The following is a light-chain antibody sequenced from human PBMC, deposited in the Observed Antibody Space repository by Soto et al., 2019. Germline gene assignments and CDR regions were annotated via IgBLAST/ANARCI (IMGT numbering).Light chain of an antibody. CDR2: DAP. V-gene: IGKV3-20*01. CDR1: QSVDSNY. CDR3: QQFGNSPTT. Sequence: EIVLTQSPGTLSLSPGERATLSCRASQSVDSNYLAWYQHKPGQAPRLLISDAPKRATDIPDRFSGSGSGTDFTLTISRLEPEDFAVYYCQQFGNSPTTFGQGTRLEIK. J-gene: IGKJ5*01.